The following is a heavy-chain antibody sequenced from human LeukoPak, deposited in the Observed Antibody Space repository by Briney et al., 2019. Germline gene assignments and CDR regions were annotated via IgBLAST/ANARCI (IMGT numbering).Heavy chain of an antibody. J-gene: IGHJ4*02. CDR1: GFTFSSYS. D-gene: IGHD2-2*01. CDR3: AMTSEGVVPAAAFDY. V-gene: IGHV3-7*01. Sequence: GGSLRLSCAASGFTFSSYSMNWVRQAPGKGLEWVANIKQDGSEKYYVDSVKGRFTISRDNAKNSLYLQMNSLRAEDTAVYYCAMTSEGVVPAAAFDYWGQGTLVTVSS. CDR2: IKQDGSEK.